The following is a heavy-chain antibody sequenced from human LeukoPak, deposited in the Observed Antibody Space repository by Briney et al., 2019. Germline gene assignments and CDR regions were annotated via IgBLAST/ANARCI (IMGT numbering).Heavy chain of an antibody. CDR3: AREGTPPYYYGSGSYNWFDP. J-gene: IGHJ5*02. V-gene: IGHV4-59*01. Sequence: PETLSLTCTASGGSISSYYCSWIRHPPGNGLEWIGYIYNIVSTNYNPSLKSRVTISVDTSKNQFSLKLSSVTAADTAVYYCAREGTPPYYYGSGSYNWFDPWGQGTLVTVSS. CDR1: GGSISSYY. D-gene: IGHD3-10*01. CDR2: IYNIVST.